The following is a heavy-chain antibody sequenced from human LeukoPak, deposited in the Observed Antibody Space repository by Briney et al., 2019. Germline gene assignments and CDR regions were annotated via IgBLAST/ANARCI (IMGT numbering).Heavy chain of an antibody. CDR3: ASGDFDY. CDR1: GGSFSSGGYS. J-gene: IGHJ4*02. V-gene: IGHV4-30-2*01. D-gene: IGHD3-16*01. Sequence: SETLSLTCAVSGGSFSSGGYSWSWIGQPPGKALAWLGYIYHSRRTYYNPSLKSRVTISVDTSKNQFSLKLSSVTAADTAVYYCASGDFDYWGQGTLVTVSS. CDR2: IYHSRRT.